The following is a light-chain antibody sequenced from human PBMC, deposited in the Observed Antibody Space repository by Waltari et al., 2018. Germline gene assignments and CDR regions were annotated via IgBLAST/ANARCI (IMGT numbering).Light chain of an antibody. CDR2: TVN. CDR1: PSVSSSY. Sequence: EIVLTQSPGTLSLSLGERATLSCRASPSVSSSYLAWYQQKPGQAPRLLIHTVNRRASGIPDRFSGSGSGTDFTLTISRLEPEDFAVYYCQEYGISRTFGQGTKVEI. J-gene: IGKJ1*01. V-gene: IGKV3-20*01. CDR3: QEYGISRT.